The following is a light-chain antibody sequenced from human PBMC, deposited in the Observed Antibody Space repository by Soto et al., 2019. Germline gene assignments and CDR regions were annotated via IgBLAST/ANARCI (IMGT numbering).Light chain of an antibody. J-gene: IGKJ1*01. CDR1: QSVSSSY. CDR2: GAS. Sequence: EIVLTQSPGTLSLSPGERATLSCRASQSVSSSYLAWYQQKPGQAPRLLIYGASSRATGIPDRFSGSGSGTDFTLTINNLQPEDFATYYCQQASDYPLTFGLGTKVEMK. CDR3: QQASDYPLT. V-gene: IGKV3-20*01.